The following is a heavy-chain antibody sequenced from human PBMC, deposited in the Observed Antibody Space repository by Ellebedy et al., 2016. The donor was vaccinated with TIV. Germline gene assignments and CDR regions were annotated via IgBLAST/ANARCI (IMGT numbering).Heavy chain of an antibody. CDR2: INHSGST. CDR1: GGSFSGYY. J-gene: IGHJ6*03. CDR3: ARGVAAPESPAAIQRPTYYYYMDV. V-gene: IGHV4-34*01. D-gene: IGHD2-2*02. Sequence: SETLSLTXAVYGGSFSGYYWSWIRQPPGKGLEWIGEINHSGSTNYNPSLKSRVTISVDTSKNQFSLKLSSVTAADTAVYYCARGVAAPESPAAIQRPTYYYYMDVWGKGTTVTVSS.